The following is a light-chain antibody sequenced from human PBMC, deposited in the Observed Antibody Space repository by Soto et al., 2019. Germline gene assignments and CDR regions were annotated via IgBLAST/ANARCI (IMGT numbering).Light chain of an antibody. J-gene: IGKJ2*01. CDR2: GTS. V-gene: IGKV3-15*01. CDR3: QQYNNWPPYT. Sequence: IGMTQSPATLSVPQVERATLSCRASQSVRTNLAWFQQKPGQAPRLLIYGTSTRATGIPARFSGSGSGTEFTLTISSLQPEDFAVYYCQQYNNWPPYTFGQGTKLEIK. CDR1: QSVRTN.